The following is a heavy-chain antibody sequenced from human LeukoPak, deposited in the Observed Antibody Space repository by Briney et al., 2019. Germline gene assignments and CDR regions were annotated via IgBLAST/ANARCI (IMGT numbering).Heavy chain of an antibody. Sequence: SVKVSCKASGGTFSSYAISWVRQAPGQGLEWMGGIIPIFGTANYAQKFQGRVTITADESTSTAYMELSSLRSEDTAVYYCARGGNYYDSSDYYYFDYWGQGTLVTVSS. V-gene: IGHV1-69*13. D-gene: IGHD3-22*01. CDR2: IIPIFGTA. CDR3: ARGGNYYDSSDYYYFDY. J-gene: IGHJ4*02. CDR1: GGTFSSYA.